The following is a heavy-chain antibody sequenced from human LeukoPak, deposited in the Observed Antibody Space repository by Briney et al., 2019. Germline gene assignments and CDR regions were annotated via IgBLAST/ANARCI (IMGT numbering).Heavy chain of an antibody. V-gene: IGHV3-21*04. CDR2: ISGSGSYK. CDR1: GFTFNFYS. D-gene: IGHD3-22*01. Sequence: GGSLRLSCAASGFTFNFYSMNWVRQTPGKGLEWVSSISGSGSYKYYADSVKGRFTISRDNANNSLYLQMTSLRAEDTAVYYCARADYYYDSSGLDYWGQGTLVTVSS. J-gene: IGHJ4*02. CDR3: ARADYYYDSSGLDY.